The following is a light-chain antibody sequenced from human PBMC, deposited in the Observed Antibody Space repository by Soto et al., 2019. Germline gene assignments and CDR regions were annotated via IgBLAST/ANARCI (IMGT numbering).Light chain of an antibody. CDR1: SSDVASYNL. CDR3: CSYAGSSTFYYV. Sequence: QSALTQPASVSGSPGQSITISCTGTSSDVASYNLVSWYQQHPGKAPKLMIYEGSKRPSGVSNRFSGSKSGNTASLTISGLQAEDEADYYCCSYAGSSTFYYVFGTGTQLTVL. CDR2: EGS. V-gene: IGLV2-23*03. J-gene: IGLJ1*01.